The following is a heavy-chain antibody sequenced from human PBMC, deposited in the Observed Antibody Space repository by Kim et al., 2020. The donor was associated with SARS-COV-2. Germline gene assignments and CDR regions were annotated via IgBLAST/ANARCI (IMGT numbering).Heavy chain of an antibody. Sequence: SETLSLTCTVSGGSISSSSYYWGWIRQPPGKGLEWIGSIYYSGSTYYNPSLKSRVTISVDTSKNQFSLKLSSVTAADTAVYYCARDLGGGYGYSGSFEDYWGQGTLVTVSS. V-gene: IGHV4-39*07. J-gene: IGHJ4*02. CDR1: GGSISSSSYY. CDR2: IYYSGST. CDR3: ARDLGGGYGYSGSFEDY. D-gene: IGHD1-26*01.